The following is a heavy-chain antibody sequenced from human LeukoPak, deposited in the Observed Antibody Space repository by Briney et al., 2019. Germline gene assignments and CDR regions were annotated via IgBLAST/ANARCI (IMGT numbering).Heavy chain of an antibody. J-gene: IGHJ2*01. D-gene: IGHD2-21*02. CDR1: GGTFSSYA. CDR3: ATEAIVVVTARDYWYFDL. V-gene: IGHV1-69*04. Sequence: ASVTVSCKASGGTFSSYAISWVRQAPGQGLEWMGRIIPILGIPNYAQKFQGRVTITADKSTTTAYMGLSSLRSEDTAVYYCATEAIVVVTARDYWYFDLWGRGTLVTVSS. CDR2: IIPILGIP.